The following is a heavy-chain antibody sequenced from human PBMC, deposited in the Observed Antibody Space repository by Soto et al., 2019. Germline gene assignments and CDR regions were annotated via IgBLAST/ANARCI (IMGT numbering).Heavy chain of an antibody. CDR2: ISAYNGNT. Sequence: ASVKVSCKASGYTFTNSGICWVRQASAHGLEWMGWISAYNGNTNYAQNFQGRVTMTTDTSTSTAYMELRSLRSDDTAVYYCASGGTPLEYWGQGTLVSVSS. V-gene: IGHV1-18*01. CDR3: ASGGTPLEY. J-gene: IGHJ4*02. D-gene: IGHD3-16*01. CDR1: GYTFTNSG.